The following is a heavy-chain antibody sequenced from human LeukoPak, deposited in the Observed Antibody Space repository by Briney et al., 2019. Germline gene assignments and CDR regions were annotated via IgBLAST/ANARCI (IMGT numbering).Heavy chain of an antibody. Sequence: GSLILPCAASGFTFSSYAMHWVRQAPGKGLEWVAVISYDGSNKYYADSVKGRFTISRDNSKNTLYLQMKSLRAEDTAVYYCARDGEAYYDILTGYSFFDYWGQGTLVTVSS. V-gene: IGHV3-30*01. CDR3: ARDGEAYYDILTGYSFFDY. J-gene: IGHJ4*02. CDR1: GFTFSSYA. CDR2: ISYDGSNK. D-gene: IGHD3-9*01.